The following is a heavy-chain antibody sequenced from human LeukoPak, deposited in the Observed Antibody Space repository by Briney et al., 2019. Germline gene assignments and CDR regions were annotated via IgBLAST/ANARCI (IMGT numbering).Heavy chain of an antibody. V-gene: IGHV4-4*07. D-gene: IGHD6-13*01. J-gene: IGHJ5*02. CDR1: GGSISSYY. CDR3: ARDYYAWGYSSNWYRWFDP. Sequence: TSETLSLTCTVSGGSISSYYWSWIRQPAGKGLEWIGRIYTSESTNYNPSLKSRVTMSVDTSKNQFSLKLSSVTAADTAVYYCARDYYAWGYSSNWYRWFDPWGQGTLVTVSS. CDR2: IYTSEST.